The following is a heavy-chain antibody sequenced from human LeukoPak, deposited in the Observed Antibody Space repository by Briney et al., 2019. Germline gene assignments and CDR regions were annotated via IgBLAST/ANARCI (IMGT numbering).Heavy chain of an antibody. V-gene: IGHV3-30*02. Sequence: GGSLRLSCAASGFTFSSYGMHWVRQAPGKGLEWAAFIRYDGSNKYYADSVKGRFTISRDKSKNTLYLQMNSLRVEDTAVYYCAKESQRGYSYGYIRDYFDSWGQGTLVTVSS. D-gene: IGHD5-18*01. CDR3: AKESQRGYSYGYIRDYFDS. CDR1: GFTFSSYG. J-gene: IGHJ4*02. CDR2: IRYDGSNK.